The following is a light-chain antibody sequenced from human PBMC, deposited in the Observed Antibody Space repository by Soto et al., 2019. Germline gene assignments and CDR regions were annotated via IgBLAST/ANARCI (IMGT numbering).Light chain of an antibody. Sequence: EIVMTQSPATLSVSPGERATLSCRASQSVSSNLAWYQQKPGQAPRLLIYGASTRATGIPARFSGSGSGADSTIYISSRQSEDFAVYYCQQYNNWPLCTLGQGTKVEIK. V-gene: IGKV3-15*01. CDR2: GAS. CDR1: QSVSSN. J-gene: IGKJ1*01. CDR3: QQYNNWPLCT.